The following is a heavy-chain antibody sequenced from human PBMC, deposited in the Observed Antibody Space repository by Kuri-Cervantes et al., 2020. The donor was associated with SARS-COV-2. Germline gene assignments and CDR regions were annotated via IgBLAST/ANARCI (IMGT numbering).Heavy chain of an antibody. V-gene: IGHV4-59*08. CDR2: IYYSGST. CDR1: GGSISSYY. CDR3: ARGPPDLGEEWFDP. Sequence: SETLSLTCTVSGGSISSYYWSWIRQPPGKGLEWIGYIYYSGSTNYNPSLKSRVTISVDTSKNQFSLKLSSVTAADTAVYYCARGPPDLGEEWFDPWGQGTLVTVSS. D-gene: IGHD3-10*01. J-gene: IGHJ5*02.